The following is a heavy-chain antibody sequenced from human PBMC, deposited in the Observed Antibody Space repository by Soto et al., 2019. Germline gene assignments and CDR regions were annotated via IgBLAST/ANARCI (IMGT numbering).Heavy chain of an antibody. D-gene: IGHD5-18*01. V-gene: IGHV4-39*01. CDR2: IYYSGST. CDR1: GGSISSSSYY. CDR3: ARQGEYSYGPAYFDY. Sequence: QLQLQESGPGLVKPSETLSLTCTVSGGSISSSSYYWGWIRQPPGKGLEWIGSIYYSGSTYYNPSLKSRVAISVDTSKNQFSLKLSSVTAADTAVYYCARQGEYSYGPAYFDYWGQGTLVTVSS. J-gene: IGHJ4*02.